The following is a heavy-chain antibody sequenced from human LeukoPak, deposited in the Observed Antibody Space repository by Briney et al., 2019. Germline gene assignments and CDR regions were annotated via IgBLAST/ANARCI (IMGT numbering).Heavy chain of an antibody. Sequence: GGSLRLSCAASGFTFSSYAMHWVRQAPGKGLEWVSYISSSSSTIYYADSVKGRFTISRDNAKNSLYLQMNSLRAEDTAVYYCARARRRLWSGYWSPDYWGQGTLVTVSS. CDR3: ARARRRLWSGYWSPDY. J-gene: IGHJ4*02. CDR1: GFTFSSYA. V-gene: IGHV3-48*01. CDR2: ISSSSSTI. D-gene: IGHD3-3*01.